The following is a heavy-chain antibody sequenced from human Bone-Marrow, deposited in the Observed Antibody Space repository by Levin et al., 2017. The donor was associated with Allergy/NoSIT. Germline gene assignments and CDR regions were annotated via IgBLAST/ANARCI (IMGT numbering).Heavy chain of an antibody. CDR3: AMTPRGWGYSYGPLNY. CDR2: ISGSGGST. Sequence: GESLKISCAASGFTFSSYAMSWVRQAPGKGLEWVSAISGSGGSTYYADSVKGRFTISRDNSKNTLYLQMNSLRAEDTAVYYCAMTPRGWGYSYGPLNYWGQGTLVTVSS. D-gene: IGHD5-18*01. V-gene: IGHV3-23*01. J-gene: IGHJ4*02. CDR1: GFTFSSYA.